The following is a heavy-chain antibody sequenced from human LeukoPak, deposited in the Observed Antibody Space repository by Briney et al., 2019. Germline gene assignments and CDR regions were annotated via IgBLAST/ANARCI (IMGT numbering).Heavy chain of an antibody. J-gene: IGHJ4*02. CDR1: GFTFSSYW. Sequence: GGSLRLSCAASGFTFSSYWMSWVRQVPRKGLEWVANINEDGSEKYYVDSVKGRFTISRDDSKKTLSLQMNSLRVEDTALYYCAQDIAWGAFEHWGQGTLVTVSS. CDR2: INEDGSEK. D-gene: IGHD7-27*01. V-gene: IGHV3-7*03. CDR3: AQDIAWGAFEH.